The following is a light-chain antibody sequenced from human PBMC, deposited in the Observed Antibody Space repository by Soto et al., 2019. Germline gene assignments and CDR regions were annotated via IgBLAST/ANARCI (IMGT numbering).Light chain of an antibody. Sequence: DIQMTQSPSSLSASVGDRVTITCRASQSISSYLNWYQQKPGKAPKLLIYAASSLQSGVPSRFSGSGSGTDFTLTISSLQPEDFATDYGQQSYSTPRTFGQGTKVDIK. CDR2: AAS. CDR3: QQSYSTPRT. J-gene: IGKJ1*01. CDR1: QSISSY. V-gene: IGKV1-39*01.